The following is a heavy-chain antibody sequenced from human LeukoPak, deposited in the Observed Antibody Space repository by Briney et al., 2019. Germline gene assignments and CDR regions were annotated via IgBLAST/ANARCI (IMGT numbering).Heavy chain of an antibody. J-gene: IGHJ4*02. D-gene: IGHD6-13*01. CDR2: INHSGST. CDR1: GGSFSGYY. CDR3: ARGARGI. V-gene: IGHV4-34*01. Sequence: PSETLSLTCAVYGGSFSGYYWSWIRQPPGKGLEWIGEINHSGSTNYNPSLKSRVTISVDTSKNQFSLKLSSVTAADTAVYYCARGARGIWGQGTLVTVSS.